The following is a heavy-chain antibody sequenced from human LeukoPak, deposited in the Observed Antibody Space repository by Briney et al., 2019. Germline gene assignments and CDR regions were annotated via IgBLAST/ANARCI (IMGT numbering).Heavy chain of an antibody. CDR3: AREGYYYDSSGFNFDY. V-gene: IGHV1-2*02. J-gene: IGHJ4*02. D-gene: IGHD3-22*01. CDR2: INPNSGGT. Sequence: GASVKVSCKASGYTFTGYYMHWVRQAPGQGLEWMGWINPNSGGTNYAQKFQGRVTMTRDTSISTAYMELGRLRSDDTAVYYCAREGYYYDSSGFNFDYWGQGTLVTVSS. CDR1: GYTFTGYY.